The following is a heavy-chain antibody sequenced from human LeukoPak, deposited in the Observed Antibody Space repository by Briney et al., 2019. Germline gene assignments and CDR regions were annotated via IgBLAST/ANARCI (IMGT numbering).Heavy chain of an antibody. CDR1: GGTFSSYA. V-gene: IGHV1-69*06. CDR2: VIPIFGTA. J-gene: IGHJ4*02. D-gene: IGHD6-25*01. Sequence: ASVKVSCKASGGTFSSYAINWVRQAPGQGLEWMGGVIPIFGTANYAQKFQGRVTITADKSTSTAYMELRSLRSGDTAVYYCARGAAAGLVIDYWGQEALVTVSS. CDR3: ARGAAAGLVIDY.